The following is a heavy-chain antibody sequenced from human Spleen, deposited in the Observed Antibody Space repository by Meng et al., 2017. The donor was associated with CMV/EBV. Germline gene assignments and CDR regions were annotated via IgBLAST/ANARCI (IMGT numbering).Heavy chain of an antibody. V-gene: IGHV4-31*02. CDR2: IYYSGST. D-gene: IGHD4-23*01. CDR3: AREWLYGGNRYFDY. Sequence: SGRSISSGGYYWSWIRQHPGKGLEWIGYIYYSGSTYYNPSLKSRVTISVDTSKNQFSLKLSSVTAADTAVYYCAREWLYGGNRYFDYWGQGTLVTVSS. CDR1: GRSISSGGYY. J-gene: IGHJ4*02.